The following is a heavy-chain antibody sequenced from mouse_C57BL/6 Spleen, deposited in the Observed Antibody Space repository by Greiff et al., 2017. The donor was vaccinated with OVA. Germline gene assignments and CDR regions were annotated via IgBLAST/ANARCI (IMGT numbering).Heavy chain of an antibody. Sequence: EVKVEESGPGMVKPSQSLSLTCTVTGYSITSGYDWHWIRHFPGNKLEWMGYISYSGSTNYNPSLKSRISITHDTSKNHFFLKLNSVTTEDTATYYCAREDLTTVGAMDYWGQGTSVTVSS. J-gene: IGHJ4*01. D-gene: IGHD1-1*01. CDR3: AREDLTTVGAMDY. CDR1: GYSITSGYD. CDR2: ISYSGST. V-gene: IGHV3-1*01.